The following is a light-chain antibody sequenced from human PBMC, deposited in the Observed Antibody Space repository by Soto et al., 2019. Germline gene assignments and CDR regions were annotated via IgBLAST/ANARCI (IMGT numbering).Light chain of an antibody. CDR3: QQFYSDPPLT. CDR1: QGISSA. Sequence: AIQLTQSPSSLSASVGDRVAITCRASQGISSAVAWYQQKPGKAPNLLIYDASSLESGVPSRFSGSRSGTDFTLTISSLQPEDFATYYCQQFYSDPPLTFGGGTKMEIK. V-gene: IGKV1-13*02. CDR2: DAS. J-gene: IGKJ4*01.